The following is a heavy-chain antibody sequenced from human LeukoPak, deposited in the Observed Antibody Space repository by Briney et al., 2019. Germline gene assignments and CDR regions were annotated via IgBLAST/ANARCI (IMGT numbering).Heavy chain of an antibody. J-gene: IGHJ4*02. CDR3: AREGSGWLYYFDY. D-gene: IGHD6-19*01. CDR1: GFTFSNYA. V-gene: IGHV3-30*14. CDR2: ISYDGIDT. Sequence: GGSLRLSCAASGFTFSNYAMHWVRQAPGKGLEWVSVISYDGIDTSYADSVKGRFTISRDGSKNTLYLQMGSLRAEDMAVYYCAREGSGWLYYFDYWGQGTLVTVSS.